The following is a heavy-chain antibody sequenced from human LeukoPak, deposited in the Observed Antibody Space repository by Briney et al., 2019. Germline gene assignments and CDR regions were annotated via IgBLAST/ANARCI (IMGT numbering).Heavy chain of an antibody. Sequence: VNVSCKASGYTFTIYGISWVRQTPGQGLECMGWISAYNGNTNYAHQSQGRVTLTTDTSTSTAYMELRRLRSDDTAVYECARRRWLQWGDYWGQGTLVTVSS. CDR3: ARRRWLQWGDY. V-gene: IGHV1-18*01. CDR2: ISAYNGNT. J-gene: IGHJ4*02. CDR1: GYTFTIYG. D-gene: IGHD5-24*01.